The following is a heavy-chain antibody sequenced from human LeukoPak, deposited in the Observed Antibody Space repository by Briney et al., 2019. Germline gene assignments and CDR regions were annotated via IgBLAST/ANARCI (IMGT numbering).Heavy chain of an antibody. CDR2: INPNSGGT. Sequence: ASVKVSRKASGYTFTGYYMHWVRQAPGQGLEWMGWINPNSGGTNYAQKFQGRVTMTRDTSISTAYMELSRLRSDDTAVYYCARDFDYDFWSGYYSYWGQGTLVTVSS. CDR1: GYTFTGYY. CDR3: ARDFDYDFWSGYYSY. D-gene: IGHD3-3*01. V-gene: IGHV1-2*02. J-gene: IGHJ4*02.